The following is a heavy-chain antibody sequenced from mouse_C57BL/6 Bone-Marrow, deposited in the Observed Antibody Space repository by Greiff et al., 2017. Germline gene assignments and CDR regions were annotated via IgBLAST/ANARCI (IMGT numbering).Heavy chain of an antibody. CDR1: GFSLTSYG. J-gene: IGHJ1*03. CDR3: AKMGYYGSSYDWYFDV. V-gene: IGHV2-5*01. CDR2: IWRGGST. D-gene: IGHD1-1*01. Sequence: QVQLQQSGPGLVQPSQSLSITCTVSGFSLTSYGVHWVRQSPGKGLEWLGVIWRGGSTDYNAAFMSRLSITKDNSKSQVFFKMNSLQADDTAIYYCAKMGYYGSSYDWYFDVWGTGTTVTVSS.